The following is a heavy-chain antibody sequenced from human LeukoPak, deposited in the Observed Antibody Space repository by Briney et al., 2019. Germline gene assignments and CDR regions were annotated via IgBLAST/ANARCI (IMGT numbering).Heavy chain of an antibody. CDR1: GGSFGNYY. J-gene: IGHJ3*02. D-gene: IGHD2/OR15-2a*01. CDR3: VRDFSAAFDI. CDR2: IYDSGTT. V-gene: IGHV4-59*01. Sequence: PSETLSLTCTVSGGSFGNYYWSWIRQPPGKGLEWIAYIYDSGTTNYNPSLKSRVTISVDTSKNQFSLKLSSVTAADTAVYYCVRDFSAAFDIWGQGTMVTVSS.